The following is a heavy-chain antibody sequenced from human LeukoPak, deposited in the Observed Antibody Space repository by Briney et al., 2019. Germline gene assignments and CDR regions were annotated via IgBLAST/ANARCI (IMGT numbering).Heavy chain of an antibody. CDR3: ATTLPDSSGWYSGGASYYFDY. V-gene: IGHV3-64*01. D-gene: IGHD6-19*01. CDR1: GFTFSSYA. J-gene: IGHJ4*02. CDR2: ISSNGGST. Sequence: PGGSLRLSCAASGFTFSSYAMHWVRQAPGKGLEYVSAISSNGGSTYYANSVKGRFTISRDNSKNTLYLQIGSLRAEDMAVYYCATTLPDSSGWYSGGASYYFDYWGQGTLVTVSS.